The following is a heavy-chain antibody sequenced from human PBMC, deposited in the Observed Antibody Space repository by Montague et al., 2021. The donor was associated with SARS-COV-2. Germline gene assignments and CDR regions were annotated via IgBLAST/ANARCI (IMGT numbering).Heavy chain of an antibody. CDR1: GFSLSTSGVG. J-gene: IGHJ4*02. D-gene: IGHD5-18*01. Sequence: PALVKPTQTLTLTCTFSGFSLSTSGVGVGWIRQPPGKALEWLALIYWDDDKRYSPSLKSRLTITKDTSKNQVVLTMTNMDPVDTATCYCAHKSAMFTASYFDYWGQGTLVTVSS. CDR3: AHKSAMFTASYFDY. V-gene: IGHV2-5*02. CDR2: IYWDDDK.